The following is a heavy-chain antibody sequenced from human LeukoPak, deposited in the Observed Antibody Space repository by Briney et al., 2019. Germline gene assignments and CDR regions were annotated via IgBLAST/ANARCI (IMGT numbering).Heavy chain of an antibody. D-gene: IGHD3-22*01. CDR1: GFTFSSYA. CDR3: ARVGTYYYDSSGYPADAFDI. J-gene: IGHJ3*02. CDR2: ISYDGSNK. V-gene: IGHV3-30-3*01. Sequence: GGSLRLSCAASGFTFSSYAVHWVRQAPGKGLEWVAVISYDGSNKYYADSVKGRFTISRDNSKNTLYLQMNSLRAEDTAVYYCARVGTYYYDSSGYPADAFDIWGQGTMVTVSS.